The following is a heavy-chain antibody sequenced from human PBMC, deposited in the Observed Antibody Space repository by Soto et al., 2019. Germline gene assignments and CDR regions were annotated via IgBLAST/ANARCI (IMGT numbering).Heavy chain of an antibody. D-gene: IGHD2-15*01. CDR1: GYTFTSYA. J-gene: IGHJ4*02. CDR2: INAGNGNT. V-gene: IGHV1-3*01. CDR3: ARGVAPYYFDY. Sequence: ASVKVSCKAAGYTFTSYAMHWVRQAPGQRLEWMGWINAGNGNTKYSQKFQGRVTITRDTSASTAYMELSSLRSEDTAVYYCARGVAPYYFDYWGQGTLVTVSS.